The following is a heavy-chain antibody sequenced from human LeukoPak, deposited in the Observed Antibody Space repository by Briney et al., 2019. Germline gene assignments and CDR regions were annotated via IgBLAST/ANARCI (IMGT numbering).Heavy chain of an antibody. Sequence: PSETLSLTCTVSGGSISSSSYYWGWIRQPPGKGLEWIGSIYYSGSTYYNPSLKSRVTISVDTSKNQFSLKLSSVTAADTAVYYCARPRGSSFWFDPWGQGTLVTVSS. CDR1: GGSISSSSYY. D-gene: IGHD6-6*01. J-gene: IGHJ5*02. CDR3: ARPRGSSFWFDP. V-gene: IGHV4-39*07. CDR2: IYYSGST.